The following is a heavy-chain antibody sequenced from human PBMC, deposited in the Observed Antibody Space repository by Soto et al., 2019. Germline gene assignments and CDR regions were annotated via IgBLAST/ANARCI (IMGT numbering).Heavy chain of an antibody. Sequence: GGSVRLSCADSGFTFSSYGMHWVRQAPGKGLEWVAVISYDGGNKYYADSVKGRFTISRDNSKNTLSLQMNSLRAEDTAVYYCAKYNWKSAFDIWAQATMDTVSS. CDR2: ISYDGGNK. CDR1: GFTFSSYG. CDR3: AKYNWKSAFDI. V-gene: IGHV3-30*18. D-gene: IGHD1-20*01. J-gene: IGHJ3*02.